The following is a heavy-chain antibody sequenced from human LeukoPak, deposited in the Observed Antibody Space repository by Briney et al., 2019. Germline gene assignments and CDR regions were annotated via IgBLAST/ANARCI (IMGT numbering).Heavy chain of an antibody. J-gene: IGHJ4*02. CDR2: ITWDGDNT. Sequence: GGSLRLSCIASGFTFADYTMHWVRQGPGKGLEWVSLITWDGDNTSYAASVRGRFTISRDNSRNSLFLQMNSLRTDDSGLYYCAKGDDYSYGYDYWGQGTLVAVSS. CDR1: GFTFADYT. CDR3: AKGDDYSYGYDY. V-gene: IGHV3-43*01. D-gene: IGHD5-18*01.